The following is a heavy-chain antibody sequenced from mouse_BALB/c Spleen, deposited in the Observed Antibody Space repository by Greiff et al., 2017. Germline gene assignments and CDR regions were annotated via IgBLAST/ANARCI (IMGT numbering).Heavy chain of an antibody. J-gene: IGHJ4*01. CDR2: INPSNGGT. CDR3: TRSDYRYDGSYYYAMDY. V-gene: IGHV1S81*02. Sequence: VKLQESGAELVKPGASVKLSCKASGYTFTSYYMYWVKQRPGQGLEWIGEINPSNGGTNFNEKFKSKATLTVDKSSSTAYMQLSSLTSEDSAVYYCTRSDYRYDGSYYYAMDYWGQGTSVTVSS. D-gene: IGHD2-14*01. CDR1: GYTFTSYY.